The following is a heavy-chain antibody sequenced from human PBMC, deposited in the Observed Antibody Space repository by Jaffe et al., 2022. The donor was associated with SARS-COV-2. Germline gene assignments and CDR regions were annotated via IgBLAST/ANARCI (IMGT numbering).Heavy chain of an antibody. CDR3: AKDFRGLYGDYGILDS. Sequence: QVQLVESGGGVVQPGRSLRLSCAAAGFTFSTYAMYWVRQAPGRGLEWVAVVLNDGTKEYYTDSVKGRFTISRDNSNNTLYLQMSSLRAEDTAVYHCAKDFRGLYGDYGILDSWGQGTLVTVSS. J-gene: IGHJ4*02. D-gene: IGHD4-17*01. CDR1: GFTFSTYA. CDR2: VLNDGTKE. V-gene: IGHV3-30*18.